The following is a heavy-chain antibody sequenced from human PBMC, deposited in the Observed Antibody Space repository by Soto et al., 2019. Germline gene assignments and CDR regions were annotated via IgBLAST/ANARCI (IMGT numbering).Heavy chain of an antibody. D-gene: IGHD6-19*01. J-gene: IGHJ4*02. CDR3: ARDAVAGTYFDY. CDR1: GYTFTTYG. V-gene: IGHV1-18*01. CDR2: INGYNGNT. Sequence: QVQLVQSGAEVKKPGASVKVSCKASGYTFTTYGISWVRQAPGQGLEWMGWINGYNGNTNYAQKLQGRVTMTTDTPTSTAYMELRSLRSADTAVDYCARDAVAGTYFDYWGQGTLVTVSS.